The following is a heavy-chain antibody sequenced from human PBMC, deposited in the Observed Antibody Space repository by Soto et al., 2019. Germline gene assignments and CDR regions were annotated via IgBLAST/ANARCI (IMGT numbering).Heavy chain of an antibody. V-gene: IGHV3-33*01. J-gene: IGHJ6*02. D-gene: IGHD3-10*01. CDR1: EGSCIRHG. Sequence: PVGPLRLSCAASEGSCIRHGLHWVSKATGKGLEWVAVIWHDGRNKYYADSVKGRFTISRDNSKNSLYLQMNSLRAEDTAVYYCARDPPYGSGTSQNYGMDVWGQGTTVTVSS. CDR3: ARDPPYGSGTSQNYGMDV. CDR2: IWHDGRNK.